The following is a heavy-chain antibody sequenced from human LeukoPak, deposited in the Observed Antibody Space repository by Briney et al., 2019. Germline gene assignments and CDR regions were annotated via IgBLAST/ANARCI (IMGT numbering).Heavy chain of an antibody. CDR3: ARDRGDYDYYYGMDV. CDR2: ISSSSSYI. D-gene: IGHD2-21*02. J-gene: IGHJ6*02. CDR1: GFTFSSYS. V-gene: IGHV3-21*01. Sequence: GGSLRLSCAASGFTFSSYSMNWVRQAPGKRLEWVSSISSSSSYIYYADSVKGRFTISRDNAKNSLYLQMNSLRAEDTAVYYCARDRGDYDYYYGMDVWGQGTTVTVSS.